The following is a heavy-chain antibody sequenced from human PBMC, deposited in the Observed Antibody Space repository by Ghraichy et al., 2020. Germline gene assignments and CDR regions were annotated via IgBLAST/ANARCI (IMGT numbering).Heavy chain of an antibody. CDR2: IYYSGST. D-gene: IGHD6-19*01. V-gene: IGHV4-59*08. Sequence: SQTLSLTCTVSGGSISSYYWSWIRQPPGKGLEWIGYIYYSGSTNYNPSLKSRVTISVDTSKNQFSLKLTSVTAADTAVYYCARRRVAGTDYDWFDPWGQGTLVTVSS. CDR1: GGSISSYY. CDR3: ARRRVAGTDYDWFDP. J-gene: IGHJ5*02.